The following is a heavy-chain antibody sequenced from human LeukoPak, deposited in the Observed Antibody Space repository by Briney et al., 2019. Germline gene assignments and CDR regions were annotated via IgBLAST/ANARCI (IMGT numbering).Heavy chain of an antibody. CDR3: ARDQITTVRGIIARSTPYYDYHYMDV. CDR2: ISSDGSNK. Sequence: GGSLRLSCAASGFTFSSYAMHWVRQAPGKGLEWVAVISSDGSNKYYADSVKGRFTISRDNSKNTLYLQMNSLRADDTAVYYCARDQITTVRGIIARSTPYYDYHYMDVWGKGTTVTVSS. V-gene: IGHV3-30*04. CDR1: GFTFSSYA. D-gene: IGHD3-10*01. J-gene: IGHJ6*03.